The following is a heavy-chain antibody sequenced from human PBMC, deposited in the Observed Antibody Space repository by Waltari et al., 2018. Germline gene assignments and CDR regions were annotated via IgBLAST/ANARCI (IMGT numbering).Heavy chain of an antibody. D-gene: IGHD3-3*02. Sequence: QVQLVQSGAEVKKPGSSVKVSCKDSGGTFSSYAISWVRQAPGQGLEWMGGIRPNWGTANYTQKFEGRVTITADESTSTAYMERSSLRSEDTAVYDCARAHFWRGYYTGWFDPLGQGTLVTVSS. CDR2: IRPNWGTA. J-gene: IGHJ5*02. V-gene: IGHV1-69*12. CDR3: ARAHFWRGYYTGWFDP. CDR1: GGTFSSYA.